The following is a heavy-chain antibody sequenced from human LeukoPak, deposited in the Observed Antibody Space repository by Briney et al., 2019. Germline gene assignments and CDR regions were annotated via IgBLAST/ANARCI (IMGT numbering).Heavy chain of an antibody. J-gene: IGHJ5*02. Sequence: SETLSLTCAVYGGSFSGYYWSWIRQPPGKGLEWIGDINHSGSTNYNPSLKSRATISVDTSKNQFSLKLSSVTAADTAVYYCARAGLTGTGPYNWFDPWGQGTLVTVSS. CDR1: GGSFSGYY. V-gene: IGHV4-34*01. D-gene: IGHD1-7*01. CDR3: ARAGLTGTGPYNWFDP. CDR2: INHSGST.